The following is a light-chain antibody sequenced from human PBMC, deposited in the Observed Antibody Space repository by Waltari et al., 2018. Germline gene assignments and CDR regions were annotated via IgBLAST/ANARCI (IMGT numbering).Light chain of an antibody. CDR3: QQYDNLPGT. Sequence: DIQMTQSPSSLSASAGDRVTITCQASQDITSYLNWYRQKPGKAPQLLIYDASNLETGVPSRFSGSGSVTDFTFTISSLQPEDVATYYCQQYDNLPGTFGGGTKVEIK. CDR2: DAS. CDR1: QDITSY. V-gene: IGKV1-33*01. J-gene: IGKJ4*01.